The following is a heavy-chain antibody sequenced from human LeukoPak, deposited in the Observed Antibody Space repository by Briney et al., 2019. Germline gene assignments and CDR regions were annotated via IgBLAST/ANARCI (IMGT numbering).Heavy chain of an antibody. V-gene: IGHV4-34*01. CDR1: GGSFSGYY. CDR3: ARGPCYPRRSSSTSCYYLL. Sequence: SETLSLTCAVYGGSFSGYYWSWIRQPPGKGREWIGEINHSGSTNYNPSLKSRVTISVDTSKNQFSLKLSSVTAADTAVYYCARGPCYPRRSSSTSCYYLLWGQGTLVTVSS. J-gene: IGHJ4*02. D-gene: IGHD2-2*01. CDR2: INHSGST.